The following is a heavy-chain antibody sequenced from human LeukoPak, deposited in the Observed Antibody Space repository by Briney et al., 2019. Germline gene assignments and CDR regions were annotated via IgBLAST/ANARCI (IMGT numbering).Heavy chain of an antibody. V-gene: IGHV1-2*02. J-gene: IGHJ3*02. D-gene: IGHD2-21*02. CDR3: AREFMRVTAFDI. Sequence: ASVKVSCKASGYTFSDNYIHWVRRAPGQGLEWMGCINPHSGGTNYGENFQGRVTLTRDTSISTAYMDLSSLISDDTAVYYCAREFMRVTAFDIWGQGTMVTVSS. CDR1: GYTFSDNY. CDR2: INPHSGGT.